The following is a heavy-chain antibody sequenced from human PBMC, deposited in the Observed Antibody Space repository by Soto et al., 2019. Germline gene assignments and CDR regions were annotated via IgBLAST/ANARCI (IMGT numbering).Heavy chain of an antibody. CDR2: ISGYNGNT. CDR3: AREGQAPYYYYGMDV. Sequence: QVQVVQSGDEVKKPGASVKVSCKASGYTFTNYGFSWVRQAPGQGLEWMGWISGYNGNTKYAEKFQGRVTMTTDTSTRTVHMELRSLRSADTAVYYCAREGQAPYYYYGMDVWGQGTAVTVSS. V-gene: IGHV1-18*01. CDR1: GYTFTNYG. J-gene: IGHJ6*02.